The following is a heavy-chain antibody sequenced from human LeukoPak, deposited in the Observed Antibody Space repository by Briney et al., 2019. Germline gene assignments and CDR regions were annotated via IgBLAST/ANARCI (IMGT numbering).Heavy chain of an antibody. CDR2: ISAYNGNT. V-gene: IGHV1-18*01. J-gene: IGHJ3*02. CDR1: GYTFTSYG. D-gene: IGHD6-19*01. CDR3: ARDRSVAGTGDAFDI. Sequence: GASVKVSCKASGYTFTSYGISWVRQAPGQGLEWMGWISAYNGNTNYAQKLQGRVTMTTDTSTGTAYMELRSLRSDDTAVYYCARDRSVAGTGDAFDIWGQGTMVTVSS.